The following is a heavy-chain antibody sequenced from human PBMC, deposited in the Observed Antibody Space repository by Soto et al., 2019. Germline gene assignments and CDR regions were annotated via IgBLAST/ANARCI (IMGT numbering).Heavy chain of an antibody. D-gene: IGHD6-6*01. CDR3: ARDTIAARSRHYYYYGMDV. V-gene: IGHV3-7*01. Sequence: PGGSLRLSCAASGFTFSSYWMSWVRQAPGKGLEWVANIKQDGSEKYYVDSVKGRFTISRDNAKNSLYLQMNSLRAEDTAVYYCARDTIAARSRHYYYYGMDVWGQGTTVTVSS. CDR2: IKQDGSEK. J-gene: IGHJ6*02. CDR1: GFTFSSYW.